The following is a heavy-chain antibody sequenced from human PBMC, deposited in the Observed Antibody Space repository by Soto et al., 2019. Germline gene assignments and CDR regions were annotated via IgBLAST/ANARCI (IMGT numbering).Heavy chain of an antibody. Sequence: GGSLRLSCAASGFTFSSYGMHWVRQAPGKGLEWVAVISHDGSNKYYADSVKGRFTISRDNSKNTLYLQMNSLRAEDTAVYYCAKDISHYDFWSGYPVLALDYYGMDVWGQGTTVTVSS. D-gene: IGHD3-3*01. CDR2: ISHDGSNK. V-gene: IGHV3-30*18. CDR3: AKDISHYDFWSGYPVLALDYYGMDV. J-gene: IGHJ6*02. CDR1: GFTFSSYG.